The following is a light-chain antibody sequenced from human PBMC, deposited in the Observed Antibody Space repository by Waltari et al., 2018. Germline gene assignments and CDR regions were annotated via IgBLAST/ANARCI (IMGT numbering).Light chain of an antibody. Sequence: QSPSSLSASVGDRVTITCQASQDISNYLNWYQQKPGKAPKLLIYDASNLETGVPSRFSGSGSGTDFTFTISSLQPEDIATYYCQQYDNLVTFGQGTRLEIK. J-gene: IGKJ5*01. CDR3: QQYDNLVT. CDR2: DAS. V-gene: IGKV1-33*01. CDR1: QDISNY.